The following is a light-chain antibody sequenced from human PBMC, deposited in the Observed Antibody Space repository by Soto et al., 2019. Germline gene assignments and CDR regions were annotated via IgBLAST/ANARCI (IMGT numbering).Light chain of an antibody. Sequence: DIQVTQSPSSLSASVGDRVTITCRASQDIGNDLGWYQQEPGKAPRRLIYSASNVQSGVPSRFSGSRFGTEFTLTISSLQPEDFVTYHCLKHKNFPWTFGQGTKVEMK. CDR1: QDIGND. CDR2: SAS. J-gene: IGKJ1*01. V-gene: IGKV1-17*01. CDR3: LKHKNFPWT.